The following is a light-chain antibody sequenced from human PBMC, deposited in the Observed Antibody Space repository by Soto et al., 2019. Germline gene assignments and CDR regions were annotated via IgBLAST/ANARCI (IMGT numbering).Light chain of an antibody. CDR3: QQYNKWPLT. Sequence: EIVMTQSPAPLSVSPGERATLSCRASQSVSSNLAWYQQTPGQAPRLLIYDISTRATGIPARFSGSGSGTEFTLTISSRQSEDFAVYYCQQYNKWPLTFGGGTKVEIK. CDR1: QSVSSN. V-gene: IGKV3-15*01. J-gene: IGKJ4*01. CDR2: DIS.